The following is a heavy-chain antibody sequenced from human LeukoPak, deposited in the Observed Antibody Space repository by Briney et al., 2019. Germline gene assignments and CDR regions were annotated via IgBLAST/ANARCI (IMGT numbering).Heavy chain of an antibody. CDR2: INHSGST. D-gene: IGHD3-3*01. Sequence: SETLSLTCAVYGGSFSGYYWSWIRQPPGKGLEWIGEINHSGSTNYNPSLKSRVTISVDTSKNQFSLKLRSVTAADTAVYYCARVLRFLEWLPPDGMDVWGQGTTVTVSS. V-gene: IGHV4-34*01. CDR1: GGSFSGYY. J-gene: IGHJ6*02. CDR3: ARVLRFLEWLPPDGMDV.